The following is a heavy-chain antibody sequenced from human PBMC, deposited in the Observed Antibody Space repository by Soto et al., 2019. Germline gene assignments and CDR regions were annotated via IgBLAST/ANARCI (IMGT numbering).Heavy chain of an antibody. D-gene: IGHD3-22*01. V-gene: IGHV4-34*12. CDR3: ARPHYDSNTFYSFFDY. CDR2: IFHGGST. Sequence: PSETLSLTCAVYDTPFSGYYWSWIRQPPGKGLEWIGEIFHGGSTDYSPSLKSRVTISVDTSKNQSSLELSSVTAADTAVYYCARPHYDSNTFYSFFDYWGQGTLVTVSS. CDR1: DTPFSGYY. J-gene: IGHJ4*02.